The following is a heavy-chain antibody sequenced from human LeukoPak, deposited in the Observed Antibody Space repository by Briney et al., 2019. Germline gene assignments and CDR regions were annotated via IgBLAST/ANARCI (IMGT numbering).Heavy chain of an antibody. CDR3: ARDRRGYSYGPVEY. J-gene: IGHJ4*02. CDR1: GFTFSSYS. Sequence: GGSLRLSCAASGFTFSSYSFNWVRQSPGEGLEWVAYISTSLSYIYYTDSVKGRSTISRDNAKNSLYLEMNNLRAEDTAVYYCARDRRGYSYGPVEYWGQGTLVTVSS. D-gene: IGHD5-18*01. V-gene: IGHV3-21*05. CDR2: ISTSLSYI.